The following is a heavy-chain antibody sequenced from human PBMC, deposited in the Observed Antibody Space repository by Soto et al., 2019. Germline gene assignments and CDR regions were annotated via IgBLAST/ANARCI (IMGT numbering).Heavy chain of an antibody. D-gene: IGHD1-26*01. CDR3: AKGDGRIVPRHFDY. CDR2: IKQDGSER. CDR1: RFTFTSYW. V-gene: IGHV3-7*03. Sequence: EVQLVESGGGLVQAGGSLRLSCAASRFTFTSYWMSWVRQAPGKGLEWVANIKQDGSERYYVDSVKGRFTISRDNAKNSLFLQMNSLRAEDTAVYYCAKGDGRIVPRHFDYWGQGTLVTVSS. J-gene: IGHJ4*02.